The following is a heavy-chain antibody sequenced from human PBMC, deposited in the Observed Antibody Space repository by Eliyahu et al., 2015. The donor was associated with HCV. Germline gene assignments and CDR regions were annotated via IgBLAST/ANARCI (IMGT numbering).Heavy chain of an antibody. D-gene: IGHD4-17*01. V-gene: IGHV3-30*18. CDR3: AKDLTATADYGDNVDY. Sequence: QVQLVESGGGVVQPGRSLRLSCAASGFXFSTYGIHWVRQAPGKGLEWVTFISHDGSNKYYADSVKGRFTISRDNSKNMVFLQMNSLRPEDTAVYYCAKDLTATADYGDNVDYWGQGTLVTVSS. CDR1: GFXFSTYG. J-gene: IGHJ4*02. CDR2: ISHDGSNK.